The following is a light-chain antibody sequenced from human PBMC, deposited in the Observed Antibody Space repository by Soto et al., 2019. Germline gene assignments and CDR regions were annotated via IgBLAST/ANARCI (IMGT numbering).Light chain of an antibody. V-gene: IGKV1-39*01. Sequence: DIQMTQSPSSLSASVGDRVTITCRASQNIRNYLNWYQQTPGKAPKLLIFAAYSLQSGVPSRFSGSGSVTDFTLTISSLQTEDFATYYCQQGSSTPYSFGQGTKLEIK. CDR1: QNIRNY. CDR2: AAY. J-gene: IGKJ2*03. CDR3: QQGSSTPYS.